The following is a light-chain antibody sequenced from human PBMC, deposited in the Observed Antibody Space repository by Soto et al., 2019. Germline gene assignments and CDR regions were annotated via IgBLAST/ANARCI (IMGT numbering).Light chain of an antibody. CDR3: SSYTSATTSVV. V-gene: IGLV1-40*01. Sequence: QSVLTQPPSVSGAPGQRVTLSCTGNSSNLGAGYDVHWYQQLPGAAPKLVIFGNRNRPSGVPERFSGSKSGTSASLAITGLQAEDEADYFCSSYTSATTSVVFGGGTQLTVL. J-gene: IGLJ2*01. CDR1: SSNLGAGYD. CDR2: GNR.